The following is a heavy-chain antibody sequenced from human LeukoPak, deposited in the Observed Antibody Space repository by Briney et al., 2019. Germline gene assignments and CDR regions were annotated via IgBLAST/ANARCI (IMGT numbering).Heavy chain of an antibody. D-gene: IGHD3-3*02. J-gene: IGHJ2*01. CDR3: ARVGDHFHWYLDL. CDR2: LYSGSDT. Sequence: GGSLRLSCAASGFSVSLNYMNWVRQAPGKGLEWVSILYSGSDTYYADSVKGRFTISRDSSKNMLFLHMNSLRAEDTAVYYCARVGDHFHWYLDLWGRGTLVTVSA. V-gene: IGHV3-53*01. CDR1: GFSVSLNY.